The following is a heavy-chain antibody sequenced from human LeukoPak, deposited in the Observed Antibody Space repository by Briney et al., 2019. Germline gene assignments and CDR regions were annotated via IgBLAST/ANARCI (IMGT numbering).Heavy chain of an antibody. V-gene: IGHV4-59*01. J-gene: IGHJ4*02. Sequence: SETLSLTCTVSGGSISSYYWSWIRQPPGKGLEWIGYIYYSGSTNYNPSLKSRVTISVDTSKNQFSLKLSSVTAADTAVYYCARDPGYCSGGSCYFDYWGRGTLVTVSS. CDR1: GGSISSYY. CDR3: ARDPGYCSGGSCYFDY. D-gene: IGHD2-15*01. CDR2: IYYSGST.